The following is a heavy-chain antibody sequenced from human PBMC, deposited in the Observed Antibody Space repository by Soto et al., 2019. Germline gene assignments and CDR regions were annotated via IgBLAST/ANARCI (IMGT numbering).Heavy chain of an antibody. CDR1: GGSFSGYY. J-gene: IGHJ6*02. CDR2: INHAGST. Sequence: QVLLQQWGAGLLKPSETLSLTCAVYGGSFSGYYWSWIRQPPGKGLEWIGEINHAGSTNYNPSLKSRVTISVHTSNNQFSLKLNSVTAADTGVYYCARASRFRSSRIDVWGHGTTVTVSS. V-gene: IGHV4-34*01. CDR3: ARASRFRSSRIDV. D-gene: IGHD6-13*01.